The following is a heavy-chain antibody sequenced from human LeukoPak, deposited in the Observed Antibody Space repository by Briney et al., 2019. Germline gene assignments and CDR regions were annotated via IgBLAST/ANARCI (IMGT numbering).Heavy chain of an antibody. Sequence: SETLSLTCTVSGGSTSSSNYYWAWIRQPPGKGLEWIGYIYYSGSTNYNPSLKSRVTISVDTSKNQFSLKLSSVTAADTAVYYCARGRIVEIGDAFDIWGQGTMITVSS. D-gene: IGHD1-26*01. J-gene: IGHJ3*02. CDR2: IYYSGST. CDR3: ARGRIVEIGDAFDI. CDR1: GGSTSSSNYY. V-gene: IGHV4-61*05.